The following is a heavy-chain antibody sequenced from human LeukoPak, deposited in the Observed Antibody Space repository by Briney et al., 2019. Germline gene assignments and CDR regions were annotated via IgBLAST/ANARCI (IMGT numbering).Heavy chain of an antibody. V-gene: IGHV4-31*03. Sequence: SETLSLTCTVSGGSISSGAYYWSWIRQHPGKGLEWIGYIYSSGSTYYNPSLKSRVTISVDTSKNQFSLRLNSVTAADTAVYYCTRDGPRSSGYPDTWGQGTLVTVSS. CDR1: GGSISSGAYY. CDR3: TRDGPRSSGYPDT. D-gene: IGHD3-22*01. J-gene: IGHJ5*02. CDR2: IYSSGST.